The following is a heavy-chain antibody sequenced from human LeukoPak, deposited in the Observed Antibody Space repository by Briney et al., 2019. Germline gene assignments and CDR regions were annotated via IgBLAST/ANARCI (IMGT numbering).Heavy chain of an antibody. CDR3: ARASGSGFDS. CDR1: GYSFTTYW. D-gene: IGHD2-15*01. J-gene: IGHJ5*01. Sequence: PGESLKISCKGSGYSFTTYWIGWVRQMPGKGLEWMAIIYPDDSDTTYSPSFQGQVIISADKSISTVYLQWSSLKASDTAMYYCARASGSGFDSWGQGTLVTVSS. V-gene: IGHV5-51*01. CDR2: IYPDDSDT.